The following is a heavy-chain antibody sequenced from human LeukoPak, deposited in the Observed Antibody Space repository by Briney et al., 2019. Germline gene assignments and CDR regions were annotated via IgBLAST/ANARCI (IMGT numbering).Heavy chain of an antibody. CDR3: ARVNVVVPALDY. V-gene: IGHV1-69*06. CDR1: GGTFSSYA. D-gene: IGHD2-2*01. Sequence: SVKVSCKASGGTFSSYAISWVRQAPGQGLEWMGGIIPIFGTANYAQKFQGRVTITADKSTSTAYMELSSLRSEDTAVYYCARVNVVVPALDYWGQGTLVTVSS. CDR2: IIPIFGTA. J-gene: IGHJ4*02.